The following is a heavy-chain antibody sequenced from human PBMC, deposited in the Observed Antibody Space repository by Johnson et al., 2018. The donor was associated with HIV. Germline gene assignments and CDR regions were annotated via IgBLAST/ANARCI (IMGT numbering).Heavy chain of an antibody. CDR3: ARDAYNSDACDI. J-gene: IGHJ3*02. CDR2: ISGDGSSS. CDR1: GFTISTFW. Sequence: VQLVESGGALVQPGGSLRLSCEVSGFTISTFWMHWVRQVPGKGLMWVSRISGDGSSSSYADSVMGRFTISRDKAKNSLYLQMNSLRAEDTALYYCARDAYNSDACDIWGQGTMVTVSS. V-gene: IGHV3-74*02. D-gene: IGHD5-24*01.